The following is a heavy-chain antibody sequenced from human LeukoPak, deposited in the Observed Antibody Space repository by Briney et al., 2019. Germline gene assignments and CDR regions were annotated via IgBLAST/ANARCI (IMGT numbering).Heavy chain of an antibody. CDR1: GFTFSSYG. V-gene: IGHV3-30*02. J-gene: IGHJ6*03. CDR3: AKDAFWSGYYSSNYYYMDV. D-gene: IGHD3-3*01. CDR2: IRYDGSNK. Sequence: GGSLRLSCAASGFTFSSYGMHWVRQAPGKGLEWVAFIRYDGSNKYYADSVKGRFTISRDNSKNTLYLQMNSLRAEDTAVYYCAKDAFWSGYYSSNYYYMDVWGKGTTVTVSS.